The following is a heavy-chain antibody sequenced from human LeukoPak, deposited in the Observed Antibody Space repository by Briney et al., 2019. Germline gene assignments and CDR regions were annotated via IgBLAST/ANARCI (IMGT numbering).Heavy chain of an antibody. J-gene: IGHJ6*03. CDR1: GGTFSSYT. CDR3: ASGGNPYSYYYYYYMDV. Sequence: GASVKVSCXASGGTFSSYTISWVRQAPGQGLEWMGSIIPILGIANYAQKFQGRVTITADKSTSTAYMELSSLRSEDTAVYYCASGGNPYSYYYYYYMDVWGKGTTVTVSS. D-gene: IGHD2-15*01. CDR2: IIPILGIA. V-gene: IGHV1-69*02.